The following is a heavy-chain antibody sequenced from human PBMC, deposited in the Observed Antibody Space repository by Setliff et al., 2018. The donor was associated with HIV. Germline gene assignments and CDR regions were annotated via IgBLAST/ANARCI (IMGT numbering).Heavy chain of an antibody. D-gene: IGHD2-2*01. CDR3: ARGKIVVVPAAMRPFDY. CDR1: GFTFSSAW. CDR2: ISPDGSAT. V-gene: IGHV3-7*01. Sequence: GGSLRLSCAASGFTFSSAWMGWVRQAPAKGLEWVANISPDGSATYYVDSVKGRFTISRDNAKNTLYLQMNSLRAEDTAVYYCARGKIVVVPAAMRPFDYWGQGTLVTVSS. J-gene: IGHJ4*02.